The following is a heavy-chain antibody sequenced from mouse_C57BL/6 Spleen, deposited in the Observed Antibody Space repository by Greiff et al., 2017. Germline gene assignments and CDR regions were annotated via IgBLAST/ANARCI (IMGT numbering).Heavy chain of an antibody. CDR1: GFNIKDYY. CDR2: IDPEDGDP. CDR3: TTLYGNSPAWFAY. J-gene: IGHJ3*01. V-gene: IGHV14-1*01. D-gene: IGHD2-1*01. Sequence: EVQLQQSGAELVRPGASVKLSCTASGFNIKDYYMNWVKQRPEQGLEWIGRIDPEDGDPEYAPKFQGKATMPADTSSNTAYLQLSSLTSEDTAVYYCTTLYGNSPAWFAYWGQGTLVTVSA.